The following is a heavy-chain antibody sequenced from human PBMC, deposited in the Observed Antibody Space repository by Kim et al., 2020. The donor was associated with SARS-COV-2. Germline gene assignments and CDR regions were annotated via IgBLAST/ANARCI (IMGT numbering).Heavy chain of an antibody. D-gene: IGHD3-10*01. CDR2: THYSGST. J-gene: IGHJ3*02. CDR3: SNWGVCTGLETIKAFDI. Sequence: SETLSLTCAVSGVSINNYYWNWVRQFPGKGLEWIGYTHYSGSTYHNLSLKSRVTTSVDTSNNRFFLMLSSVTAAVTALFYCSNWGVCTGLETIKAFDIWG. V-gene: IGHV4-59*01. CDR1: GVSINNYY.